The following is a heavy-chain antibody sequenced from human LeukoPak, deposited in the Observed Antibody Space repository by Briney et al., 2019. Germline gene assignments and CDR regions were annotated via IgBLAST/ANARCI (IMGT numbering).Heavy chain of an antibody. J-gene: IGHJ4*02. Sequence: GESLKISCKASGYSFTSYWIGWVRQMPGKGLEWMGIIYPGDSDTRYSPSFQGQVTISADKSISTAYLQWSSLKASDTAMYYCARLRIGGDYYGSGSYIDYWGQGTLVTVSS. V-gene: IGHV5-51*01. CDR3: ARLRIGGDYYGSGSYIDY. CDR2: IYPGDSDT. CDR1: GYSFTSYW. D-gene: IGHD3-10*01.